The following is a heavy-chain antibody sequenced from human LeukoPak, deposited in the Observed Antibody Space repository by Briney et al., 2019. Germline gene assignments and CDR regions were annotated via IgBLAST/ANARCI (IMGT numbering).Heavy chain of an antibody. Sequence: PGGSLRLSCAASGFTFSSYSMNWVRQAPGKGLEWVSSISSSSSYIYYADSVKGRFTISRDNAKNSLYLQMNSLRAEDTAVYYCARVAGSSGFQSDYWGQGTLVTVSS. CDR2: ISSSSSYI. J-gene: IGHJ4*02. V-gene: IGHV3-21*01. CDR1: GFTFSSYS. CDR3: ARVAGSSGFQSDY. D-gene: IGHD3-3*01.